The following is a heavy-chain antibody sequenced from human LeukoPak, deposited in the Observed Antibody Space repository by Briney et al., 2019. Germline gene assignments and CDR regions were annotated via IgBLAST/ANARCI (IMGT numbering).Heavy chain of an antibody. Sequence: SETLSLTCAVYGGSFSGYCWDWIRQPPGKGLEWIGNIYHSANTHYNPSLKTRITMSVDTSKNQFSLKLNSVTAADTGIYYCARHSRSGYIGYENAFDIWGQGTMVTVSS. CDR2: IYHSANT. V-gene: IGHV4-34*01. CDR1: GGSFSGYC. D-gene: IGHD5-12*01. J-gene: IGHJ3*02. CDR3: ARHSRSGYIGYENAFDI.